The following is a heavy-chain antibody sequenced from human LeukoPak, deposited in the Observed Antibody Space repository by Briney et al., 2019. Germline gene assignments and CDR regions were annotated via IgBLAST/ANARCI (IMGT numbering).Heavy chain of an antibody. Sequence: SETLSLTCTVSGGSISSSSYYWGWIRQPPGKGLEWIGSIYYSGSTYYNPSLKSRVTIPVDTSKSQFSLKLSSVTAADTAVYYCARHGITMIVGGDPWGQGTLVTVSS. CDR1: GGSISSSSYY. D-gene: IGHD3-22*01. J-gene: IGHJ5*02. CDR3: ARHGITMIVGGDP. V-gene: IGHV4-39*01. CDR2: IYYSGST.